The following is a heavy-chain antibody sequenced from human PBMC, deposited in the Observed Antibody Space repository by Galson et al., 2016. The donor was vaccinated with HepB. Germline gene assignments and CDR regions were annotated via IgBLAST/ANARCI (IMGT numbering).Heavy chain of an antibody. CDR3: AKDNRLRLDY. V-gene: IGHV3-30*18. D-gene: IGHD5-12*01. J-gene: IGHJ4*02. Sequence: SLRLSCAASGFTFSDYGMHWVRQAPGKGLEWVSLILYDGADQYYADSVKGRFTVSRDNSRNTLYLQMNSLRAEDTAVYYCAKDNRLRLDYWGQGTLVTVSS. CDR2: ILYDGADQ. CDR1: GFTFSDYG.